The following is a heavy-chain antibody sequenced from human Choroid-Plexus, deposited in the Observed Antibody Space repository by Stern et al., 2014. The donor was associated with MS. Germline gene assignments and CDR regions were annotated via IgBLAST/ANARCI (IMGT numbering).Heavy chain of an antibody. D-gene: IGHD2/OR15-2a*01. CDR3: AKDRQYLTYFFDH. V-gene: IGHV3-30*18. Sequence: VQLVESGGGVVKPGRPLGLSCVASGFTLGGCAMHWVRRAPGKGLGWGAGVSYDGSNKYYADSVKGRFTISRDNSQNTLYMQMSSLRPEDTAVYYCAKDRQYLTYFFDHWGQGSLVTVSS. CDR1: GFTLGGCA. CDR2: VSYDGSNK. J-gene: IGHJ5*02.